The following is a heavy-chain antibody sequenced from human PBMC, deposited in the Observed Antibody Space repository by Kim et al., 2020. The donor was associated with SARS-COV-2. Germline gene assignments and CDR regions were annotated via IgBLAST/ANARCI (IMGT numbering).Heavy chain of an antibody. CDR3: ARDTYYYDSSGYYSLLAAFDI. CDR2: ISSSSSYI. CDR1: GFTFSSYS. Sequence: GGSLRLSCAASGFTFSSYSMNWVRQAPGKGLEWVSSISSSSSYIYYADSVKGRFTISRDNAKNSLYLQMNSLRAEDTAVYYCARDTYYYDSSGYYSLLAAFDIWGQGTMVTVSS. D-gene: IGHD3-22*01. V-gene: IGHV3-21*01. J-gene: IGHJ3*02.